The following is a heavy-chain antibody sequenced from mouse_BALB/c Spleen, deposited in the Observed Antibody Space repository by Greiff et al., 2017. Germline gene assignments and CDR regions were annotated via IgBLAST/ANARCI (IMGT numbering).Heavy chain of an antibody. V-gene: IGHV6-6*02. CDR2: IRLKSNNYAT. CDR3: TPLILGYAMDY. Sequence: EVKVEESGGGLVQPGGSMKLSCVASGFTFSNYWMNWVRQSPEKGLEWVAEIRLKSNNYATHYAESVKGRFTISRDDSKSSVYLQMNNLRAEDTGIYYCTPLILGYAMDYWGQGTSVTVSS. J-gene: IGHJ4*01. CDR1: GFTFSNYW. D-gene: IGHD4-1*01.